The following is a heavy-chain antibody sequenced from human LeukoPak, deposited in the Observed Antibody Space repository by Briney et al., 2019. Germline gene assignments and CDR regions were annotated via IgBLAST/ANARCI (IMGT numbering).Heavy chain of an antibody. CDR3: ASDRGALDI. J-gene: IGHJ3*02. D-gene: IGHD3-10*01. CDR1: GFNFRNLW. Sequence: GGSLRLSCVASGFNFRNLWMSWFRQAPGQGLEWVANINQLGSENDYVDSVKGRFIIFRDNDQKSLFLQMNSLRAEDTAVYYCASDRGALDIWGQGTMVTVSS. V-gene: IGHV3-7*05. CDR2: INQLGSEN.